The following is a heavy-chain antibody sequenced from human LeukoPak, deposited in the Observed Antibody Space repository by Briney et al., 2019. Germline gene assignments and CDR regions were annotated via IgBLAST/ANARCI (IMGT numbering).Heavy chain of an antibody. V-gene: IGHV5-10-1*01. Sequence: GESLRISCKGSGYSFTSYWISWVRQMPGKGLEWMGRIDPSDSYTNYSLSFQGHVTISADKSISTAYLQWSSLKASDTAMYYCARHVRGSTMVRGVIITGYYYYGMDVWGQGTTVTVSS. D-gene: IGHD3-10*01. CDR1: GYSFTSYW. CDR2: IDPSDSYT. CDR3: ARHVRGSTMVRGVIITGYYYYGMDV. J-gene: IGHJ6*02.